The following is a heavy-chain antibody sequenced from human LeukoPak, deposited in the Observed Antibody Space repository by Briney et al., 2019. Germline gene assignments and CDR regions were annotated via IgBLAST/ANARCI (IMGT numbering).Heavy chain of an antibody. Sequence: SETLSLTCTVSGGSISSGDYYWSWIRRHPGKGLGWIGNIYYSGSTYYNPSLKSRVTISVDTSKSQFSLKLSSVTAADAAVYYCAREGYDSSYYYYLDYWGQGTLVTVSS. CDR2: IYYSGST. D-gene: IGHD3-22*01. J-gene: IGHJ4*02. CDR3: AREGYDSSYYYYLDY. CDR1: GGSISSGDYY. V-gene: IGHV4-31*03.